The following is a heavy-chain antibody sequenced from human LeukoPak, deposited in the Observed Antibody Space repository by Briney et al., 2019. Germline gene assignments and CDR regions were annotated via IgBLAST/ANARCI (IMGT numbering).Heavy chain of an antibody. CDR3: AALGYSYGSFDY. V-gene: IGHV4-30-4*01. Sequence: PSQTLSLTRTVSGGSISSGDYYWSWIRQPPGKGLEWIGYIYYSGGTYYNPSLKSRVTISVDTSKNQFSLKLSSVTAADTAVYYCAALGYSYGSFDYWGQGTLVTVSS. CDR1: GGSISSGDYY. J-gene: IGHJ4*02. D-gene: IGHD5-18*01. CDR2: IYYSGGT.